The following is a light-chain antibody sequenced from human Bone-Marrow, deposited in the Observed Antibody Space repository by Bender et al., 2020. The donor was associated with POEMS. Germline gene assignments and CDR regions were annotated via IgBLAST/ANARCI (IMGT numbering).Light chain of an antibody. J-gene: IGLJ3*02. CDR2: DVS. CDR1: SSDVGSYPY. CDR3: SSYTTTSTRV. V-gene: IGLV2-14*01. Sequence: QSALTQPASVSGSPGQSITISCTGTSSDVGSYPYVAWYQQHPGKAPKLMIYDVSNWPSGVSNRFSGSKSGNTASLTISGLQAEDEADYYCSSYTTTSTRVFGGGTKLTVL.